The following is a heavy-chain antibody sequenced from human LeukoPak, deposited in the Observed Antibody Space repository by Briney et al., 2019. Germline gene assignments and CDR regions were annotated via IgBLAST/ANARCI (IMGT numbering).Heavy chain of an antibody. CDR3: ARDLLGYPTDY. CDR1: GFTFTIFG. Sequence: GGSLRLSCAASGFTFTIFGLNWVRQAPGKGLEWVSSISSSSSYIYYADSVKGRFTISRDNAKNSLYLQMNSLRAEDTAVYYCARDLLGYPTDYWGQGTLVTVSS. D-gene: IGHD5-18*01. V-gene: IGHV3-21*01. CDR2: ISSSSSYI. J-gene: IGHJ4*02.